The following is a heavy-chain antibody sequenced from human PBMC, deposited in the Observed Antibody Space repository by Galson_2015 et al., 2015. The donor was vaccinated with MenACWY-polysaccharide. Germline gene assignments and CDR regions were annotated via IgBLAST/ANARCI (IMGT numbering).Heavy chain of an antibody. V-gene: IGHV3-7*01. CDR2: IKQDGSEK. Sequence: SLRLSCAASGFTFSSYWMSWVRQAPGKGLEWVANIKQDGSEKYYVDSVKGRFTISRDNAKNSLYLQMNSLRAEDTAVYYCARDKGWGSGWYNHRFDPWGPGTPVTVSS. CDR1: GFTFSSYW. CDR3: ARDKGWGSGWYNHRFDP. J-gene: IGHJ5*02. D-gene: IGHD6-19*01.